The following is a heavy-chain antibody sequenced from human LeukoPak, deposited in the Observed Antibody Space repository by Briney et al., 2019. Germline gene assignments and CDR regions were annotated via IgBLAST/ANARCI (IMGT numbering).Heavy chain of an antibody. J-gene: IGHJ4*02. V-gene: IGHV3-33*01. Sequence: PGGSLRLSCAASGFTFSSYGMHWVRQAPGKGLEWLAVIRYDGSNIYYADPVKGRFAISRDNSKNTLYLQINSLRAEDTAVYYCARARNDYDTSSFSALDYWGQGTLVTVPS. CDR3: ARARNDYDTSSFSALDY. CDR1: GFTFSSYG. CDR2: IRYDGSNI. D-gene: IGHD3-22*01.